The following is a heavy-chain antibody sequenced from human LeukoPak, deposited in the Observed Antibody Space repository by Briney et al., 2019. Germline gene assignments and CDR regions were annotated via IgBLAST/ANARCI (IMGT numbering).Heavy chain of an antibody. Sequence: ASVKVSCKASGYTFTVYYIHWVRQAPGQGLEWMGRINPNSGGTNYAQKLQGRVTMTRDTSISTAYMELSRLRSDDTAVYYCARYGKGPAHMDVWGKGTTVTVSS. CDR3: ARYGKGPAHMDV. V-gene: IGHV1-2*06. CDR2: INPNSGGT. CDR1: GYTFTVYY. D-gene: IGHD1-26*01. J-gene: IGHJ6*03.